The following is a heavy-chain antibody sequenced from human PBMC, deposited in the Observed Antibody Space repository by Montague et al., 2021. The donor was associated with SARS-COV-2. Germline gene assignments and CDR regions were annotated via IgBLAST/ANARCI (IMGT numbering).Heavy chain of an antibody. CDR1: GSSIRSAY. V-gene: IGHV4-59*08. CDR3: RGLLVRRLYY. CDR2: FYSNMST. Sequence: SETLSLTCSVPGSSIRSAYWRCTRLHPSQQPVWFVDFYSNMSTNYNPPHKSRVPISVQTSKNQFSLKQSSVTAADTAYSFLRGLLVRRLYYWGQGTLVTVSS. J-gene: IGHJ4*02. D-gene: IGHD4-17*01.